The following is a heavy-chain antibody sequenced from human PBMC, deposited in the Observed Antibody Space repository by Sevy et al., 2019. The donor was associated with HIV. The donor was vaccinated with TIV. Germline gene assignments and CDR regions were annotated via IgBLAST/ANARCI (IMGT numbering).Heavy chain of an antibody. V-gene: IGHV3-30-3*01. J-gene: IGHJ3*02. Sequence: GGSLRLSCTASGFSFSGYAMHWVRQAPGKGLEWVVGISDDGSRKYYVDSVKDRFTISRDNSENTLYLAMNSLRREDTGLYYCARDSWRFLEGLRLAFDIWGQGTMVTVSS. D-gene: IGHD3-3*01. CDR3: ARDSWRFLEGLRLAFDI. CDR1: GFSFSGYA. CDR2: ISDDGSRK.